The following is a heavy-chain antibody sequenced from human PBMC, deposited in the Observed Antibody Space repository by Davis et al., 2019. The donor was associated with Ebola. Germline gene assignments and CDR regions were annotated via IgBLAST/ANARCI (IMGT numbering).Heavy chain of an antibody. J-gene: IGHJ4*02. CDR2: INPNSGGT. D-gene: IGHD5-18*01. CDR3: ATFVDTSSDY. CDR1: GYTFTGHY. V-gene: IGHV1-2*06. Sequence: AASVKVSCKASGYTFTGHYMHWVRQAPGQGLEWMGRINPNSGGTNYAQKFQGRVTMTRDTSISTAYMELSRLRSDDTAVYYCATFVDTSSDYWGQGTLVTVSS.